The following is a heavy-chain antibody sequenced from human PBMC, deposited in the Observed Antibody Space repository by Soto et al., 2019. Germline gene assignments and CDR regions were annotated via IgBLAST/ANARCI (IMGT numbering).Heavy chain of an antibody. D-gene: IGHD6-6*01. Sequence: VQLLESGGGLVQPGGSLRLSCAASGFTFSSYAMSWVRQAPGKGLEWVSAISGSGGSTYYADSVKGRFTIARDNSKNTLDLQINSLRAEDTSVYYCAKGLIGYSSSSGFDYWGQGTLVTVSS. CDR3: AKGLIGYSSSSGFDY. CDR1: GFTFSSYA. V-gene: IGHV3-23*01. CDR2: ISGSGGST. J-gene: IGHJ4*02.